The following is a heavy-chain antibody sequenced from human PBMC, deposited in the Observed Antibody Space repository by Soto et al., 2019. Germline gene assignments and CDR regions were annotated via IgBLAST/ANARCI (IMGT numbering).Heavy chain of an antibody. CDR2: IYWDDDK. Sequence: QITLKESGPTLVKPTQTLTLTCTFSGFSLSTSGVGVGWIRQPPGKALEWLALIYWDDDKRYSPSLKSRLTIXKXNAKNQVALTMTNMDPVDTATYYCAHRRGGWNYFDYWGQGTLVTVSS. J-gene: IGHJ4*02. D-gene: IGHD6-19*01. CDR1: GFSLSTSGVG. V-gene: IGHV2-5*02. CDR3: AHRRGGWNYFDY.